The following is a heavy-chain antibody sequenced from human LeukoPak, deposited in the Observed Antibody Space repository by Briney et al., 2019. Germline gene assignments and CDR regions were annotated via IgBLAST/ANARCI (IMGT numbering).Heavy chain of an antibody. V-gene: IGHV4-39*01. CDR3: ARHSGLRSPFDP. J-gene: IGHJ5*02. D-gene: IGHD3-3*01. CDR1: GGSISTTNYY. CDR2: IYSSGNT. Sequence: SETLSLTCTVSGGSISTTNYYWGWIRQPPGRDLEWIGSIYSSGNTYYNPSLESRVTISVDTSKNQLSLKLTSATAADASVYYCARHSGLRSPFDPWGQGTLVTVSS.